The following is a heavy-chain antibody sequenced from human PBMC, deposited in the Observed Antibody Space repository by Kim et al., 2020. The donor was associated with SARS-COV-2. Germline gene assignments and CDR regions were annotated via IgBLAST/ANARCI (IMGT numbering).Heavy chain of an antibody. CDR2: IRSKAYGGAA. Sequence: GGSLRLSCRASGFSFGDYGMSWVRQAPGKGLEWVGFIRSKAYGGAAEYAASVKGRFSISRDDSTSVAYLQMNSLETDDTAMYYCSRISRGSSSSTWYECDDYWGQGTLVIVSS. J-gene: IGHJ4*02. CDR3: SRISRGSSSSTWYECDDY. CDR1: GFSFGDYG. V-gene: IGHV3-49*04. D-gene: IGHD6-13*01.